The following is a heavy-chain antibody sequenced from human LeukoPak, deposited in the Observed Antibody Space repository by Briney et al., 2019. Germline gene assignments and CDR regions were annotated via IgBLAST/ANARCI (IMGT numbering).Heavy chain of an antibody. Sequence: ASVKVSCKASGYTFTSYYMHWVRQAPGQGLEWMGINNPSGGSTSYAQKFQGRVTMTRDTSTSTVYMELSSLRSEDTAVYYCARFLPDCSSTSCYPVYYYDSSGVDAFDIWGQGTMVTVSS. J-gene: IGHJ3*02. CDR2: NNPSGGST. CDR3: ARFLPDCSSTSCYPVYYYDSSGVDAFDI. D-gene: IGHD2-2*01. V-gene: IGHV1-46*01. CDR1: GYTFTSYY.